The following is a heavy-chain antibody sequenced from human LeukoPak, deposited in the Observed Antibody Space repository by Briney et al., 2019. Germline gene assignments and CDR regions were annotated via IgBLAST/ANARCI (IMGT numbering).Heavy chain of an antibody. V-gene: IGHV3-74*01. D-gene: IGHD3-3*01. CDR1: GFTFSNYW. CDR2: INPAGNYR. J-gene: IGHJ5*01. CDR3: VRDWDHYDFDS. Sequence: GGSLRLSCAASGFTFSNYWIHWVRQVPGKGLVWVSRINPAGNYRNYADSVEGRFTISRDNARYTVYLQMNSLRAEDTALFYCVRDWDHYDFDSWGQGTLVIVSS.